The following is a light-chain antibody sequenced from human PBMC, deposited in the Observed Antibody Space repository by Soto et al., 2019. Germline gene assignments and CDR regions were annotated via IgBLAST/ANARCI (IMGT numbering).Light chain of an antibody. CDR3: QQYNNWPPWT. J-gene: IGKJ1*01. Sequence: EIVMTQSPATLSVSPGERATLSCRASQSVSSTLAWYQQKPGQAPRLLIYGASTRATGIPARFSGSGSGTEFTLTISSLHSEDFAVYYCQQYNNWPPWTFGQGTKVVIK. CDR1: QSVSST. CDR2: GAS. V-gene: IGKV3-15*01.